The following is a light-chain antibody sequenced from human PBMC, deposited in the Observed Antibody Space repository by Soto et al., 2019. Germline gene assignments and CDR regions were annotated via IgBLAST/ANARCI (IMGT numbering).Light chain of an antibody. Sequence: SYELTQPPSVSVAPGQTARITCGGSNIGRKSVHWYQQKPGQAPVVVVYDDRDRPSGIPERFSGSNSGGTATLSIIGVEAGDEADYYCQVWDSLSDHHVFGPGTKLTVL. J-gene: IGLJ1*01. CDR3: QVWDSLSDHHV. CDR1: NIGRKS. V-gene: IGLV3-21*02. CDR2: DDR.